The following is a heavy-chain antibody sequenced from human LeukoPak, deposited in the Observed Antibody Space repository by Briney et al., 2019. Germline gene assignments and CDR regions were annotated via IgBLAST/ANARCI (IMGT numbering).Heavy chain of an antibody. J-gene: IGHJ3*01. CDR3: TTIITVTTLGLDF. CDR2: IKSNSDGGTS. CDR1: GFTFSSYS. V-gene: IGHV3-15*01. D-gene: IGHD4-17*01. Sequence: GGSLRLSCAASGFTFSSYSMNWVRQAPGKGLEWVGRIKSNSDGGTSDYAAPVKGRFSISRDNSKNTLYLQMNSLKTEDTAVYYCTTIITVTTLGLDFWGQGTMVTVSS.